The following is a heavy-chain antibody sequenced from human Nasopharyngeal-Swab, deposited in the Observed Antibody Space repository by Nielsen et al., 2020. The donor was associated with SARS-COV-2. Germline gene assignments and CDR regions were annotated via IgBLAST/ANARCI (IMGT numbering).Heavy chain of an antibody. CDR2: INHSGST. V-gene: IGHV4-34*01. Sequence: RQAPGKGLEWIGEINHSGSTNYNPSLKSRVTISVDTSKNQFSLKLSSVTAADTAVYYCARGSLRRYCSSTSCYASSWFDPWGQGTPVTVSS. CDR3: ARGSLRRYCSSTSCYASSWFDP. D-gene: IGHD2-2*01. J-gene: IGHJ5*02.